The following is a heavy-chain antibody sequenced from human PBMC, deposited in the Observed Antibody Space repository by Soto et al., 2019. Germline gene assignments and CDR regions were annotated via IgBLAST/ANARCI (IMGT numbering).Heavy chain of an antibody. D-gene: IGHD6-19*01. CDR2: ISAFNGNT. CDR3: ARDRGVAPPVAGNTHYYYYMDV. V-gene: IGHV1-18*01. CDR1: GYSFTNYG. J-gene: IGHJ6*03. Sequence: SVKVSCKASGYSFTNYGVTWVRQAPGQGLEWMGWISAFNGNTHYAQNLQGRVTMTTDASTSTAYMELRSLRSDDTAVYYCARDRGVAPPVAGNTHYYYYMDVWGKGTTVTVSS.